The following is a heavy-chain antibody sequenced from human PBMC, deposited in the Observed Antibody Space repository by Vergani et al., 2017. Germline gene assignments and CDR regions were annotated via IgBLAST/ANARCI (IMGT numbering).Heavy chain of an antibody. CDR3: AADAPTYYYDSSGFDAFDI. V-gene: IGHV1-69*01. Sequence: QVQLVQSGAEVKKPGSSVKVSCKASGGTFSSYAISWVRQAPGQGLEWMGGIIPIFGTANYAQKFQGRVTITADESTSTAYMELSSLRSEDTAVYYCAADAPTYYYDSSGFDAFDIWGQGTMVTVSS. CDR2: IIPIFGTA. CDR1: GGTFSSYA. D-gene: IGHD3-22*01. J-gene: IGHJ3*02.